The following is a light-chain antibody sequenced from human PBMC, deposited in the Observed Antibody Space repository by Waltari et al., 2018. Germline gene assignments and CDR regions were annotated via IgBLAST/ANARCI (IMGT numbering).Light chain of an antibody. J-gene: IGKJ5*01. CDR2: DAS. V-gene: IGKV3-11*01. CDR3: QQRSTWPSIT. CDR1: QSVNTN. Sequence: EIVLTQSPATLSLSPGERGTLSCRASQSVNTNLAWYQQKPGQAPRLLIYDASNRATGIPARFSGSGSGTDFTLTISSLEREDFAVYYCQQRSTWPSITFGHGTRLEIK.